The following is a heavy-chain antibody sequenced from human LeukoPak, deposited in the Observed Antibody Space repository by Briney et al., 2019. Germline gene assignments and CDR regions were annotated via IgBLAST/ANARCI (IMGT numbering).Heavy chain of an antibody. CDR2: IYYSGST. D-gene: IGHD6-13*01. V-gene: IGHV4-59*01. Sequence: SETLSFTCTVSGGSISSYYWSWIRQPPGKGLEWIGYIYYSGSTNYNPSLKSRVTISVDTSKNQFSLKLSSVTAADTAVYYCARGGSSWYGGFDPWGQGTLVTVSS. CDR1: GGSISSYY. CDR3: ARGGSSWYGGFDP. J-gene: IGHJ5*02.